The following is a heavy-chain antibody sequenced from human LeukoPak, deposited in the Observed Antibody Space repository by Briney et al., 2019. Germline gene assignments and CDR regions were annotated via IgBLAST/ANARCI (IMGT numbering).Heavy chain of an antibody. CDR3: ARDRPSYWGR. J-gene: IGHJ4*02. Sequence: GRSLRLSCAASGFTFSSYGMRWVRQAPGKGLEWVAVIWYDGSNKYYADSVKGRFTISRDNSKNTLYLQMNSLRAEDTAVYYCARDRPSYWGRWGQGTLVTVSS. CDR1: GFTFSSYG. CDR2: IWYDGSNK. V-gene: IGHV3-33*01. D-gene: IGHD3-10*01.